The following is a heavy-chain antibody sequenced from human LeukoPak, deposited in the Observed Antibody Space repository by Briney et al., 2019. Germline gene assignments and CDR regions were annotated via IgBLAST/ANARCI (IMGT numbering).Heavy chain of an antibody. D-gene: IGHD2-15*01. CDR3: ARDAPPAYCSGGSCYFDY. J-gene: IGHJ4*02. CDR2: INHSGST. V-gene: IGHV4-34*01. CDR1: GGSFSGYY. Sequence: SETLSLTCAVYGGSFSGYYWSWIRQPPGKGLEWIGEINHSGSTNYNPSLKSRVTISRDTSKNEFSLILSSVTAADTAVYYCARDAPPAYCSGGSCYFDYWGRGTLVTVSS.